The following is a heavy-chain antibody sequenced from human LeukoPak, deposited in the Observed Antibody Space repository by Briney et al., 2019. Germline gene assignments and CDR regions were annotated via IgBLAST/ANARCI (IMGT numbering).Heavy chain of an antibody. CDR1: GYTFSNYG. CDR3: ARDRSPTQLLRFVP. CDR2: ISCYNGNT. Sequence: PGASVKVSCKTSGYTFSNYGISWVRQAPGQGLEWMGWISCYNGNTDYAQKFQGRVTMTRDTSTSTVYMELRSLRSDDTAVHYCARDRSPTQLLRFVPWGQGTLVTVSS. J-gene: IGHJ5*02. V-gene: IGHV1-18*01. D-gene: IGHD2-2*01.